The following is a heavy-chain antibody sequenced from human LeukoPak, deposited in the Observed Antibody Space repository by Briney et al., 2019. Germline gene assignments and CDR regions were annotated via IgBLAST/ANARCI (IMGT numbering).Heavy chain of an antibody. J-gene: IGHJ4*02. CDR3: ARRAGAYSHPYDY. V-gene: IGHV3-53*01. CDR2: IYSDNT. D-gene: IGHD2-15*01. Sequence: PGGSLRLSCAASGFFFSSYAMSWVRQAPGKGLEWVSFIYSDNTHYSDSVKGRFTISRDNSKNTLYLQMNSLRAEDTAVYYCARRAGAYSHPYDYWGQGTLVTVSS. CDR1: GFFFSSYA.